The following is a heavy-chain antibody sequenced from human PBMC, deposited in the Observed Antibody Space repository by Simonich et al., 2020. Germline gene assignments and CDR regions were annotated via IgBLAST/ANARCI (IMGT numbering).Heavy chain of an antibody. V-gene: IGHV4-39*01. CDR3: ARHAGFAFDI. CDR2: IYYSGRT. Sequence: QLQLQESGPGLVKPSETLSLTCTVSGGSISSSSYYWGWIRQPPGKGLEWIGSIYYSGRTYYNPSLKCRVTISVDTSKNQFSLKLSSVTAADTAVYYCARHAGFAFDIWGQGTMVTVSS. CDR1: GGSISSSSYY. J-gene: IGHJ3*02. D-gene: IGHD6-13*01.